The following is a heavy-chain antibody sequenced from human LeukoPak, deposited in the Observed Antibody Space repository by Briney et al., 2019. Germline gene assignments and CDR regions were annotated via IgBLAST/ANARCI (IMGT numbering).Heavy chain of an antibody. CDR1: GGSISSYY. D-gene: IGHD3-3*01. J-gene: IGHJ4*02. CDR2: IYTSGST. V-gene: IGHV4-4*07. Sequence: SETLSLTCTVSGGSISSYYWSWIRQPAGKGLEWIGRIYTSGSTNYNPSLKSRVTMSVDTSKNQFSLRLSSVTAADTAVYYCARAGQLRFLEWLDYWGQGTLVTVSS. CDR3: ARAGQLRFLEWLDY.